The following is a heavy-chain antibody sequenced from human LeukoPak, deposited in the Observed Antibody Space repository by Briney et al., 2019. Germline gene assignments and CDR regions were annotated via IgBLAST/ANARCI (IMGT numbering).Heavy chain of an antibody. J-gene: IGHJ4*02. D-gene: IGHD1-26*01. V-gene: IGHV4-59*10. Sequence: SETLSLTCGVSGGSINSYYWGWVRQPAGKGLECIGRIYTTGTTNYSPSLTSRLTMSLDTSKNHFSLKLRSVTAADTAVYYCGRQGYTASYYFVDYWSQGTLVTVSS. CDR3: GRQGYTASYYFVDY. CDR1: GGSINSYY. CDR2: IYTTGTT.